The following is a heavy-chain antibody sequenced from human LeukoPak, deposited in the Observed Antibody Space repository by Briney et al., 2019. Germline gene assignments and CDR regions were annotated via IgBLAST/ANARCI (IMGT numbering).Heavy chain of an antibody. CDR3: ARGSGDFDY. Sequence: AETLSLTCTVSNGPINTYQWSWIRQPPGKGLEWIGRVYMRGSTNYNPSLKSRVTISLDTSKNQFSLKLSSVTAADTAVYYCARGSGDFDYWGQGTLVTVSS. CDR2: VYMRGST. V-gene: IGHV4-4*08. CDR1: NGPINTYQ. J-gene: IGHJ4*02. D-gene: IGHD3-10*01.